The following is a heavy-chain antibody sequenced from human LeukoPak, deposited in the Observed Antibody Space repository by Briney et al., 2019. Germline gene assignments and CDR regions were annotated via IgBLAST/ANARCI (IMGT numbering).Heavy chain of an antibody. V-gene: IGHV3-21*01. CDR3: ARDFGYYYGSGSSPALN. CDR2: ISSSSSYI. Sequence: PGGSLRLSCAASGFTFSSYSMNWVRQAPGKGLEWVSSISSSSSYIYHADSVKGRFTISRDNAKNSLYLQMNSLRAEDTAVYYCARDFGYYYGSGSSPALNWGQGTLVTVSS. CDR1: GFTFSSYS. J-gene: IGHJ4*02. D-gene: IGHD3-10*01.